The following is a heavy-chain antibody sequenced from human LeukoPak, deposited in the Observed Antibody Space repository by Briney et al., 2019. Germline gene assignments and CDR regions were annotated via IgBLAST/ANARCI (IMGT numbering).Heavy chain of an antibody. V-gene: IGHV3-30-3*01. Sequence: GGSLRLPCAASGFTFSSYAMHWVRQAPGKGLEWVAIISFDGSIKYQADSVKGRFTISRDDSKNTLYLQMNSLRAEDTAVYYCARDRSANSRVYYFDYWGQGTLVTVSS. J-gene: IGHJ4*02. CDR2: ISFDGSIK. CDR1: GFTFSSYA. CDR3: ARDRSANSRVYYFDY. D-gene: IGHD4/OR15-4a*01.